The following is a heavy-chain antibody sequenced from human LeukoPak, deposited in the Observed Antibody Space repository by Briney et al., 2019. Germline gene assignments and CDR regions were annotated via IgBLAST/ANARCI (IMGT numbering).Heavy chain of an antibody. D-gene: IGHD3/OR15-3a*01. CDR3: ARDLRGLPFDY. J-gene: IGHJ4*02. Sequence: GGSLRLSCTASAFTFSSYTMNWVRQAPGKGLEWVSSISSTSSYIYYAASVKGRFTISRDNAKNSLYLQMNSLRAEDTAVYYCARDLRGLPFDYWGQGTLVTVSS. V-gene: IGHV3-21*01. CDR1: AFTFSSYT. CDR2: ISSTSSYI.